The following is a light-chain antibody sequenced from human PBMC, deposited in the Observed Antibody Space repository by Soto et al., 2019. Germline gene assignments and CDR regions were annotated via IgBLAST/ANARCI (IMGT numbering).Light chain of an antibody. CDR2: SAS. CDR1: KSIGDW. Sequence: DIQMTQSPSTLSASVGDRVTITCRANKSIGDWLAWYQQKPGKAPNLLIYSASSLESGVPSRFSGSGSGTKFTLTITRLQADDFATYYCQQYNSYSLTFGGGTKVDIK. CDR3: QQYNSYSLT. V-gene: IGKV1-5*01. J-gene: IGKJ4*01.